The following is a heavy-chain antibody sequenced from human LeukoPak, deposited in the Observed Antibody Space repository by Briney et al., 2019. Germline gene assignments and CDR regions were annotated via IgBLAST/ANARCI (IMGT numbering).Heavy chain of an antibody. CDR2: IYSGGST. CDR1: GFTFSNSY. Sequence: PGGSLRLSCAASGFTFSNSYMSWVRQAPGKGLEWVSVIYSGGSTYYSDSVKGRFTISRDNSKNTLYLQMISLRADDTAVYYCAKGDITMIPDWGQATLVTVSS. J-gene: IGHJ4*02. CDR3: AKGDITMIPD. D-gene: IGHD3-22*01. V-gene: IGHV3-53*01.